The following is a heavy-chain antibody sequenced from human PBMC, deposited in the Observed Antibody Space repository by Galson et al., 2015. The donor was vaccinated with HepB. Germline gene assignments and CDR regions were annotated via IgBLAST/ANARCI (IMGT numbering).Heavy chain of an antibody. J-gene: IGHJ5*02. Sequence: SLRLSCAASGFTFSGSGIHWVRLASGKGLEWVGRIRNRANNYATAYAASVRGRFTVSRDDSKNTAYLQMNSLKTDDTAVYYCTTDVYFSSYWSWLDPWGQGTLVTVSS. CDR1: GFTFSGSG. CDR3: TTDVYFSSYWSWLDP. D-gene: IGHD5-24*01. CDR2: IRNRANNYAT. V-gene: IGHV3-73*01.